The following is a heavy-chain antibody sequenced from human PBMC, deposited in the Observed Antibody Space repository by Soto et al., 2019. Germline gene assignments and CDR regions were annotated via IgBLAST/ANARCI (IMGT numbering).Heavy chain of an antibody. J-gene: IGHJ4*02. D-gene: IGHD4-17*01. CDR3: ATDVGAYIYGLARH. V-gene: IGHV1-58*01. Sequence: GASVKVSCKTSGFTFSSSAVHWVRQARGHRLQWIGWIDVGSANANYAHMLQERVTISRDMSTSTAYMELSSLRPEDTAVYYCATDVGAYIYGLARHWGPGTVVTVAS. CDR1: GFTFSSSA. CDR2: IDVGSANA.